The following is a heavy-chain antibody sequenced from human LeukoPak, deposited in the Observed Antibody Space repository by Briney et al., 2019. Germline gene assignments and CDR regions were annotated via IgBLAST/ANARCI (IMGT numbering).Heavy chain of an antibody. Sequence: SETLSLTCAVYGGSFSGYYWSWIRQPPGKGLEWIGEINHSGSTNYNPSLKSRVTISVDTSKNQFSLTVISVTAADTAVYYCASSPIVVVPAAMLNWGQGTLVTVSP. D-gene: IGHD2-2*01. V-gene: IGHV4-34*01. CDR2: INHSGST. J-gene: IGHJ4*02. CDR3: ASSPIVVVPAAMLN. CDR1: GGSFSGYY.